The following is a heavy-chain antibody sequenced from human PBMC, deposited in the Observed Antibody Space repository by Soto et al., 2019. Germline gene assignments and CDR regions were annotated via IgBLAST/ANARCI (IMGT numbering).Heavy chain of an antibody. V-gene: IGHV1-3*01. CDR3: ARDGGSYYTYGMDV. CDR2: INAANGNT. Sequence: ASVKVSCKASGYTFPSYALHWVRQAPGQRLAWMGWINAANGNTKYSQKFQGRVTITRDTSASTAYMELSSLRSEDTAVYYCARDGGSYYTYGMDVWGQGTTVTVYS. CDR1: GYTFPSYA. D-gene: IGHD1-26*01. J-gene: IGHJ6*01.